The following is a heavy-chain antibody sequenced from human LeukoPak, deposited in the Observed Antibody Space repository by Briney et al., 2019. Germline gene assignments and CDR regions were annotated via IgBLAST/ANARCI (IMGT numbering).Heavy chain of an antibody. CDR1: GFTFSSYA. D-gene: IGHD3-3*01. CDR2: ISYDGSNK. Sequence: GGSLRLSCAVSGFTFSSYAMHWVRQAPGKGLEWVSVISYDGSNKYYADSVKGRFTISRDNSKNTLYLQMNGLRAEDTAVYYCARASAGLFGVVIIMDYLGQGTLVTVSS. J-gene: IGHJ4*02. V-gene: IGHV3-30-3*01. CDR3: ARASAGLFGVVIIMDY.